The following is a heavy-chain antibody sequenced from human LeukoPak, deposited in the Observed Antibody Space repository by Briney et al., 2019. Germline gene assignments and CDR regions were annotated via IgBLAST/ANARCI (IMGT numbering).Heavy chain of an antibody. CDR3: ARGSSYYEGSGYYYAFDY. J-gene: IGHJ4*02. CDR1: GFTFSSYG. Sequence: GGSLRLSCAASGFTFSSYGMHWVRQAPGKGLEWVALIWYDGSNKYYADSVKGRFTISRDNSKNTLYLQMNSLRAEDTAEYYCARGSSYYEGSGYYYAFDYWGRGTLVTVSS. V-gene: IGHV3-33*01. D-gene: IGHD3-22*01. CDR2: IWYDGSNK.